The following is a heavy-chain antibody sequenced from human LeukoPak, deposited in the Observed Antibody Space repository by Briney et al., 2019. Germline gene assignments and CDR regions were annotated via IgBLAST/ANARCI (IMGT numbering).Heavy chain of an antibody. V-gene: IGHV6-1*01. CDR1: GDSVSSNSAA. Sequence: SQTLSLTCAISGDSVSSNSAAWNWIRQSPSRGLEWLGRTYYRSKWYNDYAVSLKSRITINPDTSKNQFSLQLNSVTPEDTAVYYCARDLVDCSGGSCYSSYFQHWGQGTLVTVSS. CDR3: ARDLVDCSGGSCYSSYFQH. D-gene: IGHD2-15*01. J-gene: IGHJ1*01. CDR2: TYYRSKWYN.